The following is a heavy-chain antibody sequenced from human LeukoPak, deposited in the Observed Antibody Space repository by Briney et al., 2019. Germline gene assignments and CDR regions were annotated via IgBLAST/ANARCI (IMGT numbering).Heavy chain of an antibody. CDR1: GFTFSSYE. CDR3: ARDSSSSAAFDI. J-gene: IGHJ3*02. Sequence: GGSLRLSCAASGFTFSSYEMNWVRQAPGKGLEWVSYISTTGSSIYYADSVKGRFTISRDNVKNLLYLQMNSLRAEDTAVYYCARDSSSSAAFDIWGQGTMVTVSS. CDR2: ISTTGSSI. D-gene: IGHD6-6*01. V-gene: IGHV3-48*03.